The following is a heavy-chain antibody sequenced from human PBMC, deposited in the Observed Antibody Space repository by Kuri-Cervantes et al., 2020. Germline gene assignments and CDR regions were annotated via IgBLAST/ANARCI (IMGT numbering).Heavy chain of an antibody. Sequence: GGSLRLSCAASGFTFSSYAMSWVRQAPGKGLEWVSAISGSGGSTYYADSVKGRFTISRDNSKNTLYLQMNSLRAEDTAVYYCARAKSAIYGDYPRRSGYFDYWGQGTLVTVSS. CDR1: GFTFSSYA. D-gene: IGHD4-17*01. J-gene: IGHJ4*02. CDR2: ISGSGGST. V-gene: IGHV3-23*01. CDR3: ARAKSAIYGDYPRRSGYFDY.